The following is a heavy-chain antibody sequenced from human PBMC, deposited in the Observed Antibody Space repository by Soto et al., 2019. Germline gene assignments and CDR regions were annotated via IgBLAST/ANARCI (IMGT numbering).Heavy chain of an antibody. Sequence: GGSLRLSCAASGFTFSSYGMHWVRPAPGKGLEWVAVISYDGSNKYYADSVRGRFTISRDNSKNTLYLQMNSLRAEDTAVYYCAKEQAPNDAFDIWGQGTMVTVSS. J-gene: IGHJ3*02. CDR1: GFTFSSYG. CDR3: AKEQAPNDAFDI. CDR2: ISYDGSNK. V-gene: IGHV3-30*18.